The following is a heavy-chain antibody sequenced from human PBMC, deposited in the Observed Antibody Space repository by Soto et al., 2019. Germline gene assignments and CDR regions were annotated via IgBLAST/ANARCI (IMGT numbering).Heavy chain of an antibody. J-gene: IGHJ5*02. Sequence: GGSLRLSCTASGFTFGDYAMSWFRKGPGKGLEWVGFLTIQPYRRTTEYAASVKGRFTISIDDFKSLSYLQMNSLKPEDTAVYYCTRDRYYRSWSYLFDPWGQGTLVTVSS. CDR3: TRDRYYRSWSYLFDP. D-gene: IGHD3-10*01. V-gene: IGHV3-49*03. CDR2: LTIQPYRRTT. CDR1: GFTFGDYA.